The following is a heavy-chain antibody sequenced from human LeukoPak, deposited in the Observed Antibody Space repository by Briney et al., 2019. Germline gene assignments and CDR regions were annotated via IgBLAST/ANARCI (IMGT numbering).Heavy chain of an antibody. CDR2: INPNSGGT. D-gene: IGHD2/OR15-2a*01. CDR3: ATGLIVIVKEALWNDF. CDR1: GYTFTGYY. V-gene: IGHV1-2*02. J-gene: IGHJ4*02. Sequence: ASVKVSCKASGYTFTGYYMHWVRQAPGQGLEWMGWINPNSGGTNYAQKFQGRVTMTRDTSISTAYMELSRLRSDDTAVYYCATGLIVIVKEALWNDFWGQGTLVTVSS.